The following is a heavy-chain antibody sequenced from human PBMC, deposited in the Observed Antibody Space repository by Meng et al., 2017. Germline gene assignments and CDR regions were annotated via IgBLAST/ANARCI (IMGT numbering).Heavy chain of an antibody. J-gene: IGHJ4*02. Sequence: QGLLREWGPGLLKPSATLALICAVSGDLLSSGTLGIWVRQPPVKGLEWNGEIQPSGSTYYNPSLKSRVTISVDTSKNQFSLKLSSVTAADTAVYYCARASPYDRGGYFDYWGQGTLVTVSS. CDR2: IQPSGST. CDR1: GDLLSSGTL. V-gene: IGHV4-55*08. CDR3: ARASPYDRGGYFDY. D-gene: IGHD3-22*01.